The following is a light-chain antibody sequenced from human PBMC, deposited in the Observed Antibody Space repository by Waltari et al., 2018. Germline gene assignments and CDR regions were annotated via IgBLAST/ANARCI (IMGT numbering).Light chain of an antibody. V-gene: IGKV4-1*01. CDR1: PSLLYTFKNKNY. CDR2: WAS. J-gene: IGKJ1*01. Sequence: DIVMTQSPASMAVSLCERATNNCQSSPSLLYTFKNKNYLAWYQQKPGQPPKFLIYWASTRESGVPDRFSGSGSGTDFTLTISSLQAEDVAVYYCQQYYSTPWTFGQGTKVEVK. CDR3: QQYYSTPWT.